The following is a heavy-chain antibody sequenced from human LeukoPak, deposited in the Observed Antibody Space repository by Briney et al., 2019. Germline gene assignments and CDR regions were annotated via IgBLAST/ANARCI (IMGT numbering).Heavy chain of an antibody. CDR2: IYYSGST. J-gene: IGHJ6*02. Sequence: NPSETLSLTCTVSGDSFSSVTDYWAWIRQPPGKGLEWIGYIYYSGSTNYNPSLKSRVTISLDTSKNQFSLKVTSVTAADTAMYYCVRDPCLWFGELRVYHYYGMDVWGQGTTVTVSS. D-gene: IGHD3-10*01. CDR1: GDSFSSVTDY. V-gene: IGHV4-61*01. CDR3: VRDPCLWFGELRVYHYYGMDV.